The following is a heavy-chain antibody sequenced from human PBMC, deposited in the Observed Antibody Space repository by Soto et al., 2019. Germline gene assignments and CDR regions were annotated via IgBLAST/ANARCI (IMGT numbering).Heavy chain of an antibody. V-gene: IGHV4-39*01. CDR2: IYYSGST. CDR3: AREPVLLWFGEATWFDP. CDR1: SGSISRSSYY. J-gene: IGHJ5*02. D-gene: IGHD3-10*01. Sequence: SETLSLTCTVSSGSISRSSYYWGWIRQPPGKGLEWIGSIYYSGSTYYNPSLKSRVTISVDTSKNQFSLKLSSVTAADTAVYYCAREPVLLWFGEATWFDPWGQGTLVTVS.